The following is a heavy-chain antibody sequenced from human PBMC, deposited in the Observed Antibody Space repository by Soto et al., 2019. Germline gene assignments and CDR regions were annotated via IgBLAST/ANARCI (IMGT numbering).Heavy chain of an antibody. CDR3: AKSLYYYYMDV. CDR1: GFTFDDYA. J-gene: IGHJ6*03. V-gene: IGHV3-9*01. CDR2: ISWNSGSI. Sequence: EVQLVESGGGLVQPGRSLRLSCAASGFTFDDYAMHWVRQAPGKGLEWVSGISWNSGSIGYADSVKGRFTISRDNAKTSLYLQMNSLRAEDTALYYCAKSLYYYYMDVWGKGTTVTVSS.